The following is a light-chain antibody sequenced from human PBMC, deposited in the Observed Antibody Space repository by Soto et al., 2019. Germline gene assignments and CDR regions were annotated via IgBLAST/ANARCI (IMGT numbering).Light chain of an antibody. CDR2: DAS. Sequence: EIVLTQSPATLSLSPGERATLSCRASQSVSSYLAWYQQKPGQAPRLLIYDASNRATGIPARCSGSGSGTDFTRTMSSLEPEDFAVYYYQQRSNWITFGQGTRLEIK. CDR1: QSVSSY. V-gene: IGKV3-11*01. J-gene: IGKJ5*01. CDR3: QQRSNWIT.